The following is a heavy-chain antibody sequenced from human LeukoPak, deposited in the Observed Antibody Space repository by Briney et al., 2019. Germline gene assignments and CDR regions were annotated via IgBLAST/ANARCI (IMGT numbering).Heavy chain of an antibody. V-gene: IGHV3-23*01. CDR3: AKAGWFGELYG. D-gene: IGHD3-10*01. CDR2: ISGSGGST. Sequence: GGSLRLSCAASGFTFSSYAMSWVRQAPGKGQEWVSAISGSGGSTYYADSVKGRFTISRDNSKNTLYLQMNSLRAEDTAVYYCAKAGWFGELYGWGQGTLVTVSS. CDR1: GFTFSSYA. J-gene: IGHJ4*02.